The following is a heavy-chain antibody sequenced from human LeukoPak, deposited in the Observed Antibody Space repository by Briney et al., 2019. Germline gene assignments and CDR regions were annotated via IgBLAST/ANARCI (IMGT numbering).Heavy chain of an antibody. Sequence: GGSLRLSCAASGFTLSSYAMSWVRQAPGKGLEWVSAISGSGGSTYYADSVKGRFTISRDNSKNTLYLQMNSLRAEDTAVYYCASSLAARPYYYYMDVWGKGTTVTVSS. CDR2: ISGSGGST. D-gene: IGHD6-6*01. V-gene: IGHV3-23*01. J-gene: IGHJ6*03. CDR1: GFTLSSYA. CDR3: ASSLAARPYYYYMDV.